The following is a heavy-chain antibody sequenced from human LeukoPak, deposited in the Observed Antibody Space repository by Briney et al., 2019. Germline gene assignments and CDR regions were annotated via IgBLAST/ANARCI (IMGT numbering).Heavy chain of an antibody. CDR2: IYYSGST. Sequence: PSETLSLTCTVSGGSISSGGYYWSWIRQHPGKGLEWIGYIYYSGSTYYNPSLKSRVTISVDTSKNQFSLKLSSVTAADTAVYYCARGPNIAAAGAGDYYFDYWGPGTLVTVSS. CDR1: GGSISSGGYY. V-gene: IGHV4-31*03. CDR3: ARGPNIAAAGAGDYYFDY. D-gene: IGHD6-13*01. J-gene: IGHJ4*02.